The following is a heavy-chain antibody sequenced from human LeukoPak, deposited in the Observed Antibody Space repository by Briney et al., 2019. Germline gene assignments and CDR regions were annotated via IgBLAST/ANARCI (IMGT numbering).Heavy chain of an antibody. V-gene: IGHV3-66*01. Sequence: GGSLRLSCADSGFPVSSNYMSWVRQAPGKGLEWVSVIYSGGSTYYADSVKGRFTISRDKSKNTLYLQMNSLRAGDTAVYFCAGDTDTNGHSSQLDPWGQGTLVTVSS. D-gene: IGHD2-8*01. CDR3: AGDTDTNGHSSQLDP. CDR1: GFPVSSNY. CDR2: IYSGGST. J-gene: IGHJ5*02.